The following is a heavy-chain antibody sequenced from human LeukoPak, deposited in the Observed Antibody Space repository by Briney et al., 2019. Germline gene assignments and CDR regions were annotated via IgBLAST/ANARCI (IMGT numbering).Heavy chain of an antibody. Sequence: ASVKVSCKASGYTFTNYNIAWVRQAPGQGLQWMGWINTYNGNTNYAQKLQGRVTMTTDTSTNTAYMELRSLRSDDTAVYYCARSGGYGDYEYFQHWGQGTLVTVSS. D-gene: IGHD4-17*01. CDR1: GYTFTNYN. V-gene: IGHV1-18*01. CDR2: INTYNGNT. J-gene: IGHJ1*01. CDR3: ARSGGYGDYEYFQH.